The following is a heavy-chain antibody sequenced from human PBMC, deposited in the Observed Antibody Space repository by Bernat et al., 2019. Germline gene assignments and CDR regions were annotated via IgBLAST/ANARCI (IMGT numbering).Heavy chain of an antibody. CDR3: ARGYYGSGRTGFDP. Sequence: QVQLVQSGAEVKKPGASVKVSYKASAYTFSGYYIHWVRQAPGQGLEWMGRINPNSAGTNYAQKFQGWVTMTRDTSSSTAYMELSRLTSDDTAVYYCARGYYGSGRTGFDPWGQGTLVTVSS. J-gene: IGHJ5*02. V-gene: IGHV1-2*04. D-gene: IGHD3-10*01. CDR1: AYTFSGYY. CDR2: INPNSAGT.